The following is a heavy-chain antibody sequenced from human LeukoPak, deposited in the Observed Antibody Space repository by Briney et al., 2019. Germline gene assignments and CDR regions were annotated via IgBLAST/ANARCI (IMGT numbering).Heavy chain of an antibody. J-gene: IGHJ4*02. Sequence: GGSLRLSCAASGFTDGSNYMSWVRQAPGKGLEWVSIIYSGDNTYYADSVKGRFTISRDNSKNTLYLQMNSLRAEDTAVYYCARDKGGSHHGYFDYWGQGTLVTVSS. CDR2: IYSGDNT. V-gene: IGHV3-53*01. CDR3: ARDKGGSHHGYFDY. D-gene: IGHD1-26*01. CDR1: GFTDGSNY.